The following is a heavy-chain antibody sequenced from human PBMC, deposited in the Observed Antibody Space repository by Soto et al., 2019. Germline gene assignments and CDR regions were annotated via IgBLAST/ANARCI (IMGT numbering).Heavy chain of an antibody. CDR2: INHSGST. Sequence: QVQLQQWGAGLLKPSETLSLTCAVYGGSFSVYYGGGFAQPPGRGLRGIGEINHSGSTNYNPSLKSRVTISVDTSKNQFSLKLSSVTAADTAVYYCARAHRLLWFGEFPLDYWGQGTLVTVSS. CDR3: ARAHRLLWFGEFPLDY. J-gene: IGHJ4*02. D-gene: IGHD3-10*01. V-gene: IGHV4-34*01. CDR1: GGSFSVYY.